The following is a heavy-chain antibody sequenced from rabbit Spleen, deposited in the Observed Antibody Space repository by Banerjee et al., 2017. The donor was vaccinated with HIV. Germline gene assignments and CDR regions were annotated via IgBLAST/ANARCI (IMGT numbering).Heavy chain of an antibody. CDR2: IYISGGST. D-gene: IGHD1-1*01. CDR3: ARDTSSSFSSYGMDL. Sequence: QSLEESGGDLVKPGASLTLTCTASGFDLSSYYYMCWVRQAPGKGLEWIACIYISGGSTYYASWAKGRFTISETSSTTVTLQMTSLTAADTATYFCARDTSSSFSSYGMDLWGQGTLVTVS. CDR1: GFDLSSYYY. J-gene: IGHJ6*01. V-gene: IGHV1S40*01.